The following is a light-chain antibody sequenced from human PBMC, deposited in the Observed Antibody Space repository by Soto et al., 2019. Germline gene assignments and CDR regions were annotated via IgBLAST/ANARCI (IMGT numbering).Light chain of an antibody. Sequence: QSALTQPPSASGSPGQSVTISCTGTSSDVGGYDYVSWYQQHPGKAPKLMIFEVTKRPSGVPNRFSGSKSGNTASLTVSGLQAEDEADYYRTSYAGSNTHYVFGTGTKVTVL. CDR2: EVT. CDR3: TSYAGSNTHYV. J-gene: IGLJ1*01. CDR1: SSDVGGYDY. V-gene: IGLV2-8*01.